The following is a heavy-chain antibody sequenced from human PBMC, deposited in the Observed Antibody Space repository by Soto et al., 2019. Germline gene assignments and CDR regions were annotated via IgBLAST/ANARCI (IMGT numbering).Heavy chain of an antibody. V-gene: IGHV4-61*08. J-gene: IGHJ4*02. CDR2: IYYSGST. CDR1: GGSISSGGYS. Sequence: SETLSLTCAVSGGSISSGGYSWSWIRQPPGKGLEWIGYIYYSGSTNYNPSLKSRVTISVDTSKNQFSLKLSSVTAEDTAVYYCVRDMQLWRLDSWGQGTLVTVSS. D-gene: IGHD2-21*01. CDR3: VRDMQLWRLDS.